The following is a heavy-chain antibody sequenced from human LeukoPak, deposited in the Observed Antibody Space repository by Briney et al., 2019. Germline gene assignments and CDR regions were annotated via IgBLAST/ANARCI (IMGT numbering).Heavy chain of an antibody. V-gene: IGHV3-23*01. D-gene: IGHD1-7*01. Sequence: GGSLRLSCAASGFTFSSDAMSWVRQTPGKGLEWVSAISSSGGSTYYADSAKGRFTISRDNSKNTLCLQMNSLRAEDTAVYYCARGWNSFWYFDFWGRGTQVTVSS. J-gene: IGHJ2*01. CDR2: ISSSGGST. CDR1: GFTFSSDA. CDR3: ARGWNSFWYFDF.